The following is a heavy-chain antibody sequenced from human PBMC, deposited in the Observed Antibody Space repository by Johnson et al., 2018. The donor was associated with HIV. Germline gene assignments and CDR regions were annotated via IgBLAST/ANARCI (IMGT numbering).Heavy chain of an antibody. V-gene: IGHV3-48*04. CDR2: ISSSGSTI. D-gene: IGHD4-17*01. Sequence: MQLVESGGGVVQPGRSLRLSCAASGFTFSSYAMHWVRQAPGKGLEWVSYISSSGSTIYYADSVKGRFTISRDNAKNSLYMQMNSLRAEDTAVYYCARGRTRLRHDAFDIWGQGTMVTVSS. CDR1: GFTFSSYA. CDR3: ARGRTRLRHDAFDI. J-gene: IGHJ3*02.